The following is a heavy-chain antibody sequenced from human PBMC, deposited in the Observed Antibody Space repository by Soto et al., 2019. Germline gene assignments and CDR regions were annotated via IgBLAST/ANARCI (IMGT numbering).Heavy chain of an antibody. CDR2: ISYDGSNK. CDR1: GFTFSSYA. J-gene: IGHJ3*02. Sequence: GSLRLSCAASGFTFSSYAMHWVRQAPGKGLEWVAVISYDGSNKYYADSVKGRFTISRDNSKNTLYLQMNSLRAEDTAVYYCALGRDYSWNGFDIWGQGTMVTVSS. V-gene: IGHV3-30-3*01. CDR3: ALGRDYSWNGFDI. D-gene: IGHD1-20*01.